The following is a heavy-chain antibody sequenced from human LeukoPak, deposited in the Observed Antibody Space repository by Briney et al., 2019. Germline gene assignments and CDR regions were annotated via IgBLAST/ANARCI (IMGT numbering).Heavy chain of an antibody. CDR3: AKDRKGSGSYYNVGWFDP. CDR1: GFTFSSYA. Sequence: GGSLRLSCAASGFTFSSYAMSWVRQAPGKGLEWVSAISGSGGSTYYADSVKGRFTISRDNSKNTLYLQMNSLRAEDTAVYYCAKDRKGSGSYYNVGWFDPWGQGTLVTVSS. D-gene: IGHD3-10*01. V-gene: IGHV3-23*01. J-gene: IGHJ5*02. CDR2: ISGSGGST.